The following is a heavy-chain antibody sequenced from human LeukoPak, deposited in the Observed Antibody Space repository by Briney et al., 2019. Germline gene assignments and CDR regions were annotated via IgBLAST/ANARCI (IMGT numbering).Heavy chain of an antibody. CDR2: MYDGGST. J-gene: IGHJ3*02. D-gene: IGHD3-22*01. V-gene: IGHV4-59*01. CDR1: GGSISSYY. CDR3: ARVNYYDSSGFTKIAAFDI. Sequence: SETLSLTCSVSGGSISSYYWSWIRQPPGKGLEWIAYMYDGGSTNYNPSLKSRVTISVDTSKNQFSLNLSSVTAADTAVYYCARVNYYDSSGFTKIAAFDIWGQGTMVTVSS.